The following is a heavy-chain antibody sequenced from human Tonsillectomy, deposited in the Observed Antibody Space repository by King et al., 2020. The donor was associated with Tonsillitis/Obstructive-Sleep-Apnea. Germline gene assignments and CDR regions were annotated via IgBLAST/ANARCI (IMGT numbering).Heavy chain of an antibody. Sequence: VQLVESGGGLVQPGRSLRLSCAASGFTFDDYAMHWVRQAPGKGLEWVSDISWNSGSIGYADSVKGRFTISRDNAKNSLYLQMNSLRAEDTALYYCAKAWGPMVRGVGNYYYYMDVWGKGTTVTVSS. D-gene: IGHD3-10*01. CDR3: AKAWGPMVRGVGNYYYYMDV. CDR1: GFTFDDYA. J-gene: IGHJ6*03. V-gene: IGHV3-9*01. CDR2: ISWNSGSI.